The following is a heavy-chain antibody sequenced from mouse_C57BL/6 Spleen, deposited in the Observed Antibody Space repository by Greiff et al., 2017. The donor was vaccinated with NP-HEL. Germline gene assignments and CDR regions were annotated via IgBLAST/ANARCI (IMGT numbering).Heavy chain of an antibody. J-gene: IGHJ3*01. CDR3: ARHQDYYGSEWGPGFAY. D-gene: IGHD1-1*01. CDR1: GFTFSSYG. V-gene: IGHV5-6*01. Sequence: EVKLMESGGDLVKPGGSLKLSCAASGFTFSSYGMPWVRQTPDQRLEWVATISSGGSYTYYPDSVKGRFTFSRDNAKNTLYLQMSSLKSEDTAMYYCARHQDYYGSEWGPGFAYWGQGTLVTVSA. CDR2: ISSGGSYT.